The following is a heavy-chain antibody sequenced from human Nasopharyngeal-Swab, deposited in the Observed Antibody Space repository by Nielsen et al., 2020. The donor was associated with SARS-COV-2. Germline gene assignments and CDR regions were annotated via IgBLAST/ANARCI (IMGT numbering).Heavy chain of an antibody. D-gene: IGHD3-3*01. CDR2: INHSGST. Sequence: SQTLSLTCAVYGGSFSGYSWSWIRQPPGKGLEWIGEINHSGSTNYNPSLKSRVTISVDTSKNQFSLKLSSVTAADTAMYYCARAQPLTIFGVVGWFDPWGQGTLVTVSS. CDR1: GGSFSGYS. J-gene: IGHJ5*02. V-gene: IGHV4-34*01. CDR3: ARAQPLTIFGVVGWFDP.